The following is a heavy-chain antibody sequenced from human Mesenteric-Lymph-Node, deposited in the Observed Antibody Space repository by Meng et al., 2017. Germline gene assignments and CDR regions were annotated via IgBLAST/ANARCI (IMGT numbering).Heavy chain of an antibody. CDR2: ISGSGGST. V-gene: IGHV3-23*01. CDR1: GFTFSSYW. J-gene: IGHJ4*02. D-gene: IGHD3-10*01. CDR3: AKDDTSRTTLEVGVFVY. Sequence: GESLKISCAASGFTFSSYWMTWVRQAPGRGLEWVSSISGSGGSTYYADSVKGRFTVSRDNSKNTLYLQMSSLRAEDTALYYCAKDDTSRTTLEVGVFVYWGQGTLVTVSS.